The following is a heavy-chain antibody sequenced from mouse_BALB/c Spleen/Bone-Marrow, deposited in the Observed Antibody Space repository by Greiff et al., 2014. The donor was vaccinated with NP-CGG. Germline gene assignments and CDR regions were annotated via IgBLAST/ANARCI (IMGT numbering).Heavy chain of an antibody. V-gene: IGHV1S81*02. CDR2: INPSNGGT. D-gene: IGHD2-1*01. J-gene: IGHJ3*01. CDR3: SRSNGNWFAY. Sequence: QVQLQQSGAELVKPGASVKLSCKASGYTFTSYYIYWVKQRPGQGLEWIGEINPSNGGTNFNEKFKSKATLTVDKSSSTAYMQLSSLTSEDSAVYYGSRSNGNWFAYWGQGTLVTVSA. CDR1: GYTFTSYY.